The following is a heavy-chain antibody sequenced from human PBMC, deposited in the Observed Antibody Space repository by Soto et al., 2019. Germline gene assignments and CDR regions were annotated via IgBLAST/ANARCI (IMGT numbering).Heavy chain of an antibody. CDR3: ARGGAYGDYRSDF. CDR1: GFNFSFYW. CDR2: LNSDGTYA. Sequence: GGSLRLSCAASGFNFSFYWMHWVRQAPGKGLVWVARLNSDGTYASSADSVKGRLTISRDNAKNTLYLQLNSLRAEDTAVYYCARGGAYGDYRSDFWGQGTLVTVSS. V-gene: IGHV3-74*01. D-gene: IGHD4-17*01. J-gene: IGHJ4*02.